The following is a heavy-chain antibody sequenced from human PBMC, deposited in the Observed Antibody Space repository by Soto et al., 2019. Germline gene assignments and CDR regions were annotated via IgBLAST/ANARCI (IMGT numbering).Heavy chain of an antibody. CDR1: RGSISSGTNY. Sequence: PSETLSLTCTVSRGSISSGTNYWAWIRQPPGKGLEWIGRIYNGGIPLIHPSLESRVALSLDTSKNQFSLTLSSVTAADTAIYYCASQDYDKSVYYFDYWGRGTLVTVSS. V-gene: IGHV4-39*07. D-gene: IGHD3-22*01. CDR3: ASQDYDKSVYYFDY. J-gene: IGHJ4*02. CDR2: IYNGGIP.